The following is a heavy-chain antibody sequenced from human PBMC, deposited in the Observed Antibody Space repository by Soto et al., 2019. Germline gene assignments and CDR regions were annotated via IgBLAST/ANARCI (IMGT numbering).Heavy chain of an antibody. V-gene: IGHV3-30*01. D-gene: IGHD3-16*01. Sequence: ESGGGVVKTGGSLRLSCVASGFTFADYAMHWVRRIPGKGLEWVAVISYSGDRQYYAESVKGRFTISRDNSKKTLYLQMFSLTSEDSAVFYCARTPAAMITDRYNWFDSWGPGTQVTVSS. CDR2: ISYSGDRQ. CDR1: GFTFADYA. CDR3: ARTPAAMITDRYNWFDS. J-gene: IGHJ5*01.